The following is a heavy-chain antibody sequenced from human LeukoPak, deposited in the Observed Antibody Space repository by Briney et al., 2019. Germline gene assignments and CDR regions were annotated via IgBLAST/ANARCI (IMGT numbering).Heavy chain of an antibody. D-gene: IGHD6-13*01. CDR1: GYTFTGYY. CDR3: ARSIAAANYDY. V-gene: IGHV1-2*02. CDR2: INPKSGST. Sequence: ASVKVSCKASGYTFTGYYMHWVRQAPGQGLEWMGWINPKSGSTNYAQKFQGRVTMTRDTSISTAYMELSRLRSDDTAVYYCARSIAAANYDYWGQGTLVTVSS. J-gene: IGHJ4*02.